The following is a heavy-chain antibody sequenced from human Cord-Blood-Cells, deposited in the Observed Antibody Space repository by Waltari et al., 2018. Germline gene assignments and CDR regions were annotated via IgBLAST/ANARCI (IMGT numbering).Heavy chain of an antibody. Sequence: QVQLVQSGAEVKKPGASVKVSCKASGYTFTGYYMHWVRQAPGQGLEWKGWINPNSGGTNYAQKFQGRVTMTRDTAISTAYMELSRLGSDDTAVYYCARSFYCSGGSCYDAFDIWGQGTMVTVSS. CDR2: INPNSGGT. V-gene: IGHV1-2*02. J-gene: IGHJ3*02. D-gene: IGHD2-15*01. CDR1: GYTFTGYY. CDR3: ARSFYCSGGSCYDAFDI.